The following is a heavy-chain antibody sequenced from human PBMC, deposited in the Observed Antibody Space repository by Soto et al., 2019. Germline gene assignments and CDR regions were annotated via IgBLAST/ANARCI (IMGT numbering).Heavy chain of an antibody. V-gene: IGHV3-7*04. CDR1: GFTFNSYW. CDR2: IRQDGSEK. J-gene: IGHJ4*02. CDR3: ARENYFDY. Sequence: EVQLVESGGGLVQPGGSLRLSCAASGFTFNSYWMGWVRQFPGKGLEWVANIRQDGSEKNYVDSVKGRFTISRDNAKKSLYRQMNSLRAEDTAVYYCARENYFDYWGQGTLVTVSS.